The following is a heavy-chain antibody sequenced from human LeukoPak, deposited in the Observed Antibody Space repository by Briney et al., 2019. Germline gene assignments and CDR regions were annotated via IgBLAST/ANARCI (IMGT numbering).Heavy chain of an antibody. Sequence: GASVKVSCKASGYTFTSYYMHWVRQAPGQGLEWMGIINPSGGSTSYAQKFQGRVTMTRDTSTSTVYMELSSLRSEDTAVYYCASASSGYWGAFDIWGQGTTVTVSS. D-gene: IGHD3-22*01. V-gene: IGHV1-46*01. CDR3: ASASSGYWGAFDI. CDR1: GYTFTSYY. CDR2: INPSGGST. J-gene: IGHJ3*02.